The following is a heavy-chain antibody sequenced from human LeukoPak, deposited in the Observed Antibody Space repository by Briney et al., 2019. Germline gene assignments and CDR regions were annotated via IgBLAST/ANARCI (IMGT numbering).Heavy chain of an antibody. Sequence: NPGGSLRLSCAASGFTFSYYAMNWVRQAPGKGLEWVSSISTRSTYIYYADSLKGRFTISRDNAENSLYLQMNSLRAEDTAVYYCARETFAVAFDYWGQGTLVTVSS. CDR3: ARETFAVAFDY. CDR2: ISTRSTYI. V-gene: IGHV3-21*04. D-gene: IGHD3-16*01. J-gene: IGHJ4*02. CDR1: GFTFSYYA.